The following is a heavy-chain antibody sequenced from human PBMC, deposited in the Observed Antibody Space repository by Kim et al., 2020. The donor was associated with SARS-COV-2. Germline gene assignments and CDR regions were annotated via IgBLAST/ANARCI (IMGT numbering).Heavy chain of an antibody. D-gene: IGHD6-13*01. Sequence: ASVKVSCKTSGYTFSTYGITWVRQAPGQGLEWLGRISPYNGSTNYAQKFQGRVTMTTDTSTNTASMNLRSLTSDDTAVYYCARDMAAAGYIWFDPWGQGT. J-gene: IGHJ5*02. CDR2: ISPYNGST. CDR3: ARDMAAAGYIWFDP. V-gene: IGHV1-18*01. CDR1: GYTFSTYG.